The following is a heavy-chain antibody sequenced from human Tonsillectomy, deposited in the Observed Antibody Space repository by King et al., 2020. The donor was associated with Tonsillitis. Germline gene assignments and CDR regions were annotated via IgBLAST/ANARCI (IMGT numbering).Heavy chain of an antibody. CDR2: IDWADDK. V-gene: IGHV2-70*01. CDR1: GFSLSPSGMC. Sequence: TLKESGPALVKPTQTLTLTCTFSGFSLSPSGMCVSWIRQPPGKALERLALIDWADDKYYSTTLKTRLTISKYTSKNQVVLTMTNMDPVGTTTYYCARIADNWGLAFDIWGQGTMVTVSS. J-gene: IGHJ3*02. D-gene: IGHD1-1*01. CDR3: ARIADNWGLAFDI.